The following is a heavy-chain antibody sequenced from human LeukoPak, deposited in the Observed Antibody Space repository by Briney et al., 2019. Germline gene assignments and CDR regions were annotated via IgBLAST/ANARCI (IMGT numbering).Heavy chain of an antibody. Sequence: PGGSLRLSCGASGFVFDDYDMHWVRQASGKGLEWVAFIRSDGYHTYYTDSVKGRFIITRDNFKNTLYLQMNSLRLEDMAVYYCAKPSGSGVDYWGRGTRVTVSS. CDR3: AKPSGSGVDY. CDR2: IRSDGYHT. CDR1: GFVFDDYD. D-gene: IGHD1-26*01. J-gene: IGHJ4*02. V-gene: IGHV3-30*02.